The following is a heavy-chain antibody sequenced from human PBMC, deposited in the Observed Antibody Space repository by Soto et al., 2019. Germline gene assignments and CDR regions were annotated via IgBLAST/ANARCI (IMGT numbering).Heavy chain of an antibody. Sequence: EVHLVESGEGLVQPGGSLRLSCAASGFTFSNYPMHWVRQAPGKGLEYVSAVSADGGTTFYADSVRGRFTMSRDNLKNTISLEMRSLRVEDMAVYYCSRGLIPYGLDVWGQGTTVTVS. CDR1: GFTFSNYP. D-gene: IGHD3-16*01. CDR3: SRGLIPYGLDV. J-gene: IGHJ6*02. V-gene: IGHV3-64*02. CDR2: VSADGGTT.